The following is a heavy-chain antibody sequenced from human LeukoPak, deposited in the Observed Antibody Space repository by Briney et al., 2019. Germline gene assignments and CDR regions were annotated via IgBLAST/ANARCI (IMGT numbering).Heavy chain of an antibody. CDR1: GYTFTGYY. CDR2: INPDSEINPDNGGT. J-gene: IGHJ4*02. CDR3: ARDGGIYHDNSYTYFGPGDY. D-gene: IGHD3-16*01. Sequence: ASVKVSCKASGYTFTGYYIHWVRQAPGQGLEWMGWINPDSEINPDNGGTNYAQRFQGRVTMTRDTSITTAYMELSGLRSDDTAVYYCARDGGIYHDNSYTYFGPGDYWGQGTLVTVSS. V-gene: IGHV1-2*02.